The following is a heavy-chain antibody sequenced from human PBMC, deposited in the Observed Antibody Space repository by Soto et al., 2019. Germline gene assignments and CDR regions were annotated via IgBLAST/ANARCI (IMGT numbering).Heavy chain of an antibody. J-gene: IGHJ4*02. CDR2: ISAYNGNT. D-gene: IGHD2-8*01. CDR1: GYTFTSYG. CDR3: ARGYCTNGVCYTTFGYFDY. Sequence: VASVKVSCKASGYTFTSYGISWVRQAPGQGLEWMGWISAYNGNTNYAQKLQGRVTMTTDTSTSTAYMELRSLRSDDTAVYYCARGYCTNGVCYTTFGYFDYWGQGTLVTVSS. V-gene: IGHV1-18*04.